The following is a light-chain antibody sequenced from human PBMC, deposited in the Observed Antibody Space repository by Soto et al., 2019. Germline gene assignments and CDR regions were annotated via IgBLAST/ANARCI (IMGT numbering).Light chain of an antibody. Sequence: EIVLTQSPDTLSLSPGERATLSCRASQSVSSDYLVWYQQKPGLPPRLLIYGASRRATGIPDRFSGSGSGTDFTLTISRLEPEDFAVYHCQQYDSSPTFGQGTKV. CDR1: QSVSSDY. J-gene: IGKJ1*01. CDR2: GAS. V-gene: IGKV3-20*01. CDR3: QQYDSSPT.